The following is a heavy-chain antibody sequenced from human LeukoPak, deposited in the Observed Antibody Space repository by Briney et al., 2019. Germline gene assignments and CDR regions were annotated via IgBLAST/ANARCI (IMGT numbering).Heavy chain of an antibody. CDR1: GGSISSSSYY. CDR2: IYYSGST. J-gene: IGHJ6*04. V-gene: IGHV4-39*01. D-gene: IGHD3-3*01. Sequence: SETLSLTCTVSGGSISSSSYYWGWIRQPPGKGLEWIVSIYYSGSTYYNPSLKSRVTISVDTSKNQFSLKLSSVTAADTAVYYCARPPPRYYDFWSGPAADVWGKGTTVTVSS. CDR3: ARPPPRYYDFWSGPAADV.